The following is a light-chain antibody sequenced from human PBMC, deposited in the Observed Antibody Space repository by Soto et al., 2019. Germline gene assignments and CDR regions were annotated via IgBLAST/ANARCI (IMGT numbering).Light chain of an antibody. CDR3: QQYYSYPHT. V-gene: IGKV1-8*01. Sequence: AIRMTQSPSSLSASTGDRVTITCRASQGISSYLAWYQQKPGKAPKLLIYAASTLQSGVPSRFSGSGYGTDFTLTIGCLQSEDFATYYCQQYYSYPHTFGQGTRLEI. CDR1: QGISSY. CDR2: AAS. J-gene: IGKJ5*01.